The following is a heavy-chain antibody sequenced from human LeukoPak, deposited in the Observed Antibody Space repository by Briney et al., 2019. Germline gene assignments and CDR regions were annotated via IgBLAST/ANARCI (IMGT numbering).Heavy chain of an antibody. D-gene: IGHD1-26*01. CDR3: AKEMPSQQVGATPHFDY. V-gene: IGHV3-23*01. Sequence: HPGGSLRLSCAASGLTFSSYTISWVRQAPGKGLEWVAAISGTGAFTYYADFAKGRFTISRDRSRSTLDLQINSLRAEDTALYYCAKEMPSQQVGATPHFDYWGQGTPVTVSS. CDR1: GLTFSSYT. J-gene: IGHJ4*02. CDR2: ISGTGAFT.